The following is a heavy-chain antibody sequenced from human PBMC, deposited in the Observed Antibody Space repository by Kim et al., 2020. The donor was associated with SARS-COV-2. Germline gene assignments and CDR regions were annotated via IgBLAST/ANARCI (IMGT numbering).Heavy chain of an antibody. D-gene: IGHD6-13*01. Sequence: SQTLSLTCAISGDSVSSNSAAWNWIRQSPSRGLEWLGRTYYRSKWYNDYAVSVKSRITINPDTSKNQFSLQLNSVTPEDTAVYYCARGFQTLSSSWWNYYYGMDVWGQGTTVTVSS. J-gene: IGHJ6*02. CDR2: TYYRSKWYN. CDR1: GDSVSSNSAA. V-gene: IGHV6-1*01. CDR3: ARGFQTLSSSWWNYYYGMDV.